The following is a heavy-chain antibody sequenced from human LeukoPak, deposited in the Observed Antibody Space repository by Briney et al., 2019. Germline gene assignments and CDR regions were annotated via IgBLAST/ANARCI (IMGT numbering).Heavy chain of an antibody. CDR2: ITSQPYGGTT. D-gene: IGHD2-2*01. V-gene: IGHV3-49*04. Sequence: GRSLRLSCTASGFTFGAYAMSWVRQAPGKGLEWVGFITSQPYGGTTEYAASVRGRFNISRDDSKSIAYLQMNSLKTEDTAVYYCTRNARGCSSTSCYAGRFDPWGQGTQVTVSS. CDR1: GFTFGAYA. J-gene: IGHJ5*02. CDR3: TRNARGCSSTSCYAGRFDP.